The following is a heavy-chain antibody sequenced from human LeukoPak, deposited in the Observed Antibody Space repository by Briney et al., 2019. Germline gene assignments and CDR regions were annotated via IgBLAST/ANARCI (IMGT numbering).Heavy chain of an antibody. CDR1: GFTVSSNY. Sequence: GGSLRLSCAASGFTVSSNYMSWVRQAPGKGLEWVSYISSSSSTIYYADSVKGRFTISRDNAKNSLYLQMNSLRAEDTAVYYCARGGYSSGWNRRNFDYWGQGTLVTVSS. CDR3: ARGGYSSGWNRRNFDY. J-gene: IGHJ4*02. V-gene: IGHV3-48*01. D-gene: IGHD6-19*01. CDR2: ISSSSSTI.